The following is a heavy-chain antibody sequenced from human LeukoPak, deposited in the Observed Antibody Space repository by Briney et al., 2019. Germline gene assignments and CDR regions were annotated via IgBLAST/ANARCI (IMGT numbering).Heavy chain of an antibody. CDR2: IYPDDSET. CDR3: ARQAYGSRFDAFDI. J-gene: IGHJ3*02. V-gene: IGHV5-51*01. D-gene: IGHD3-22*01. Sequence: GESLKISCEASGYKFTTDYIGWVRQMPGKGLEWMGIIYPDDSETNYSPSFKGQVTMSVDKSITTAFLQWSSLKASDTAMYYCARQAYGSRFDAFDIWGQGTMVTVSS. CDR1: GYKFTTDY.